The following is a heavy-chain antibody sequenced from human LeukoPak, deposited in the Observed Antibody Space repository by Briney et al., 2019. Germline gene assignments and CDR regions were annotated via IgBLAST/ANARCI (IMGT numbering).Heavy chain of an antibody. CDR3: ARGPGIAAAGRYYMDV. V-gene: IGHV1-24*01. CDR1: GYTLTELS. J-gene: IGHJ6*03. CDR2: FDPEDGET. Sequence: ASVKVSCKVSGYTLTELSMHWVRQAPGKGLEWMGGFDPEDGETIYAQKFQGRVTMTEDTSTDTAYMELSSLRSEDTAVYYCARGPGIAAAGRYYMDVWGKGTTVTVSS. D-gene: IGHD6-13*01.